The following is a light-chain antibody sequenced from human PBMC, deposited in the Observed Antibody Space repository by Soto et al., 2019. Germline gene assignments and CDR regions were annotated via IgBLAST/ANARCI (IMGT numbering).Light chain of an antibody. V-gene: IGLV2-14*01. CDR1: SSDVGGYNY. J-gene: IGLJ2*01. CDR2: DVS. Sequence: QSALTQPASVSGSPGQSITISCTGTSSDVGGYNYVSWYQQHPGKAPKLTIYDVSNRPSGVSNRFSGSKSGNTASLTISGLQAEDEADYYCSSYIRSSTVLFGGGTKLTVL. CDR3: SSYIRSSTVL.